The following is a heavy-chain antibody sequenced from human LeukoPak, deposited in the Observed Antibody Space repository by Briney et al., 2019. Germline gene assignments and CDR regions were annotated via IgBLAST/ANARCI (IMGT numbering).Heavy chain of an antibody. CDR2: INHRGST. CDR1: GGSFSGYY. Sequence: SETLSLTCGVHGGSFSGYYWSWIRQPPGKGLEWIGDINHRGSTNYKPSLKSRVTISVDTSKNQYSLKLSSVTAADTAVYYCVAYYYDSTGYYFVDYWGQGTLVTVSS. V-gene: IGHV4-34*01. D-gene: IGHD3-22*01. CDR3: VAYYYDSTGYYFVDY. J-gene: IGHJ4*02.